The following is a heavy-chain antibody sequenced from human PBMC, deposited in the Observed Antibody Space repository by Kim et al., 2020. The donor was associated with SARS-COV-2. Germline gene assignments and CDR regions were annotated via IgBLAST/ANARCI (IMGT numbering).Heavy chain of an antibody. CDR3: ATGGFYYDSSGYFGIDY. V-gene: IGHV1-18*01. J-gene: IGHJ4*02. CDR1: GYTFTSYG. D-gene: IGHD3-22*01. CDR2: ISAYNGNT. Sequence: ASVKVSCKASGYTFTSYGISWVRQAPGQGLEWMGWISAYNGNTNYAQKLQGRVTMTTDTSTSTAYMELRSLRSDDTAVYYCATGGFYYDSSGYFGIDYWGQGTLVTVSS.